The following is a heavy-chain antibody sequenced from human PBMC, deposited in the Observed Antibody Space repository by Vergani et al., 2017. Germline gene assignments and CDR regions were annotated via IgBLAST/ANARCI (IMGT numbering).Heavy chain of an antibody. J-gene: IGHJ4*02. V-gene: IGHV3-21*01. CDR2: ISSSNSYI. Sequence: VQLVESGGGLVKPGGSLRLSCAAPGFTFSSYSMNWVRQAPGKGLEWVSSISSSNSYIYYADSVKGRFTISRDNDKNSLYLQMNSLRAEDTAVYYCARDPYGDYVGPDYWGQGTLVTVSS. CDR3: ARDPYGDYVGPDY. CDR1: GFTFSSYS. D-gene: IGHD4-17*01.